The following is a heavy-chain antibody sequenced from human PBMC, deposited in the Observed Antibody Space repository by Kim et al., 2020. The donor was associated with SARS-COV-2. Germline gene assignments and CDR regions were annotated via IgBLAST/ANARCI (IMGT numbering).Heavy chain of an antibody. CDR2: SRV. D-gene: IGHD2-15*01. Sequence: SRVYYAEYVQSRLTNTRDSRESSVSLHMSSLRVEDTAIYYCARDSGGWFDAWGQGTLVTVSS. CDR3: ARDSGGWFDA. V-gene: IGHV3-48*03. J-gene: IGHJ5*02.